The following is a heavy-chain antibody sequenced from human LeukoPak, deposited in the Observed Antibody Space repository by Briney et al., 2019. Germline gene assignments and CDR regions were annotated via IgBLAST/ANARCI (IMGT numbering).Heavy chain of an antibody. Sequence: ASVKVSCKASGYTFTSYGISWVRQAPGQGLEWMGWISAYNGNTNYAQKLQGRVAMTTDTSTSTAYMELRSLRSDDTAVYYCARGPPGITMIVSPLQHWGQGTLVTVSS. V-gene: IGHV1-18*01. CDR3: ARGPPGITMIVSPLQH. CDR1: GYTFTSYG. CDR2: ISAYNGNT. J-gene: IGHJ1*01. D-gene: IGHD3-22*01.